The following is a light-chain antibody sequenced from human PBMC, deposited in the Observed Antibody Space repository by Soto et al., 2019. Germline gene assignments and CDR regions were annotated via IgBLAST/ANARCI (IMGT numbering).Light chain of an antibody. CDR2: DVS. J-gene: IGKJ1*01. V-gene: IGKV1-9*01. CDR3: QQYDSFSVT. Sequence: DVQLTQSPSFLSASVGDRVTITCRASQGINIFLAWHQQKPGKAPKLLIYDVSALKRGVPPRFSGSGSGAEFTLTISSLQPEDFATYYCQQYDSFSVTFGQGTKVDI. CDR1: QGINIF.